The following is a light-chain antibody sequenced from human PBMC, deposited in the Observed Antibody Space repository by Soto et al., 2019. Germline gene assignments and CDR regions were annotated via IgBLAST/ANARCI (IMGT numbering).Light chain of an antibody. CDR2: EVT. V-gene: IGLV2-8*01. J-gene: IGLJ3*02. Sequence: QSVLTQPPSASGSPGQSVTISCPGTTSKVGGYNYVSWYQQYPGRAPKLMIYEVTKRPSGVPDRFSGSKSGNTASLTVSGLQAEDEADYYCSSYAASNNFYFVFGGGTKVTVL. CDR1: TSKVGGYNY. CDR3: SSYAASNNFYFV.